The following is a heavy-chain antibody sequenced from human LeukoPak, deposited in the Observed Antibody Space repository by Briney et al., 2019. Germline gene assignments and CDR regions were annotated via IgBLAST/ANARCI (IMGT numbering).Heavy chain of an antibody. CDR2: IGHDGDNK. D-gene: IGHD3-22*01. CDR3: AKIHYYESSGYLEY. CDR1: GFTFRSYG. J-gene: IGHJ4*02. Sequence: GGSLRLSCAASGFTFRSYGMHWVRQAPGKGLEWVAVIGHDGDNKYYADSVRGRFTISRDNSKRTLFLQMNSLRAEDTAVYYCAKIHYYESSGYLEYWGQGTLVTVSS. V-gene: IGHV3-30*18.